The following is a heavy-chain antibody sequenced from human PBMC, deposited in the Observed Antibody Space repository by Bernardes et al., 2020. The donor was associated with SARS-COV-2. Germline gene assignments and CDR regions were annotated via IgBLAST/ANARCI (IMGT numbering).Heavy chain of an antibody. CDR1: GGSISSSSYY. V-gene: IGHV3-23*01. Sequence: ETLSLTCTVSGGSISSSSYYWGWIRQPPGKGLEWVSGISLGGDNTYYADSVKGRFTISRDISKNTLYLQMHSLRADDTAIYYCAKEVPANDYWGQGTLVTVSS. CDR2: ISLGGDNT. J-gene: IGHJ4*02. D-gene: IGHD2-2*01. CDR3: AKEVPANDY.